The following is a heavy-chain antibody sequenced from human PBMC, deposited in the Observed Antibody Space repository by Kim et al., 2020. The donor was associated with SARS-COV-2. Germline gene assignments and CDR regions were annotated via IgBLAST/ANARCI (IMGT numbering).Heavy chain of an antibody. CDR2: NADRGGTT. CDR3: VKGLSDAWSRNHWFDP. CDR1: GFTFSDHA. D-gene: IGHD1-1*01. J-gene: IGHJ5*02. V-gene: IGHV3-23*01. Sequence: GGSLRLSCGTSGFTFSDHAMSWVRQAPGKGLEWVSTNADRGGTTFYAASVKGRFTMSRDNSKDTLYLQMNSLRAEDTAFYFCVKGLSDAWSRNHWFDPWGQGTLVTVSS.